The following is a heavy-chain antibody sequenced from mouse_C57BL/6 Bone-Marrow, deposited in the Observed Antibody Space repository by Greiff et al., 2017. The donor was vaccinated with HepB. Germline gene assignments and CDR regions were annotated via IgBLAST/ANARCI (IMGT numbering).Heavy chain of an antibody. CDR1: GYTFTSYW. J-gene: IGHJ2*01. D-gene: IGHD4-1*01. Sequence: QVQLQQPGAELVKPGASVKLSCKASGYTFTSYWMQWVKQRPGQGLEWIGEIDPSDSYTNYNQKFKGKATLTVDTSSSTAYMQHSSLTSEDSAVYYCAKLDFDYWGQGTTLTVSS. CDR2: IDPSDSYT. CDR3: AKLDFDY. V-gene: IGHV1-50*01.